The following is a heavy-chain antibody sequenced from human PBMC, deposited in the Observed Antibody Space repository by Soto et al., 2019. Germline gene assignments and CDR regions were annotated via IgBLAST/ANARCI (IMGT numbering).Heavy chain of an antibody. V-gene: IGHV1-46*01. D-gene: IGHD2-15*01. CDR3: AREENCSDGICYSEYFQR. J-gene: IGHJ1*01. CDR1: GYIFTAYS. Sequence: QVQLVQSGAEVKKPGASVKVSCKASGYIFTAYSMHWVRQAPGQGLEWMGVVNPSGGSTNYAQKFQGRITTTRDTSTSTVDMDLSSLTSEDTAVYYCAREENCSDGICYSEYFQRWGQGTLVTVSS. CDR2: VNPSGGST.